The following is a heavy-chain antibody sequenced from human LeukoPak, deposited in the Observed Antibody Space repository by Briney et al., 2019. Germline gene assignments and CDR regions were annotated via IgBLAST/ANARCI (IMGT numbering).Heavy chain of an antibody. CDR2: ISGSGGST. J-gene: IGHJ4*02. CDR1: GFTFSSYA. Sequence: GGSLRLSCAASGFTFSSYAMSWVRQAPGKGLEWVSAISGSGGSTYYADSVKGRFTISRDNSKNTLYLQMNSLRAEDTAVYYCAKDGMGIWFGGSPYYFDYWGQGTLVTVSS. CDR3: AKDGMGIWFGGSPYYFDY. D-gene: IGHD3-10*01. V-gene: IGHV3-23*01.